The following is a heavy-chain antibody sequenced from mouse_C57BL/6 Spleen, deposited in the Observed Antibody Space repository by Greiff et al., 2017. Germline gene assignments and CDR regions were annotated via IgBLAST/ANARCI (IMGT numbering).Heavy chain of an antibody. CDR1: GFTFSNYW. V-gene: IGHV6-3*01. J-gene: IGHJ3*01. CDR3: TGPHYYSSPWFAY. D-gene: IGHD2-5*01. Sequence: EVQLVESGGGLVQPGGSMKLSCVASGFTFSNYWMNWVRQSPEKGLEWVAQIRLKSDNYATHYAESVQGRFTISRDDSKSSVYLQMNNLRAEDTGIYYCTGPHYYSSPWFAYWGQGTLVTVSA. CDR2: IRLKSDNYAT.